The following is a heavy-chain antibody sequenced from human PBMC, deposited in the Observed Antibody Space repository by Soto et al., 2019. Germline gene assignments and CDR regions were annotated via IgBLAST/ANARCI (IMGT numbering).Heavy chain of an antibody. CDR2: INPNSGGT. CDR3: ARDEYCSGGSCYSGWFDP. D-gene: IGHD2-15*01. Sequence: ASVKVSCKASGYTFTGYYMHWVRQAPGQGLEWMGWINPNSGGTNYAQKFQGRVTMTRDTSISTAYMELSRLRSDDTAVYYCARDEYCSGGSCYSGWFDPWGQGTLVTVSS. V-gene: IGHV1-2*02. J-gene: IGHJ5*02. CDR1: GYTFTGYY.